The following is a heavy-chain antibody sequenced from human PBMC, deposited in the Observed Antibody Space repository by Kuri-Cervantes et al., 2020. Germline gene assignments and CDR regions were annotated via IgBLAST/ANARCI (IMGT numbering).Heavy chain of an antibody. Sequence: ASVKVSCKASGYTFTSYGISWVRQAPGQGLEWMGWISAYNGNTNYAQKLQGRVTMTTDTSTSTAYMELRSLRSDDTAVYCCARDSSGYYSGWFDPWGQGTLVTVSS. D-gene: IGHD3-22*01. V-gene: IGHV1-18*01. CDR2: ISAYNGNT. CDR3: ARDSSGYYSGWFDP. J-gene: IGHJ5*02. CDR1: GYTFTSYG.